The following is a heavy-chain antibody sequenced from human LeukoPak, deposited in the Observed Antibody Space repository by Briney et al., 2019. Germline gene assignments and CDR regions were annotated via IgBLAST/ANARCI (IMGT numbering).Heavy chain of an antibody. Sequence: GASVKVSCKASGYTFTSYGISWVRQAPGQGLEWMGWISAYNGNTNYAQKLQGRVTMTTDTSTSTAYMELRSLRSDDTAVYYCARSGAITATTPGVLDYWGQGTLVTVSS. CDR3: ARSGAITATTPGVLDY. CDR1: GYTFTSYG. CDR2: ISAYNGNT. D-gene: IGHD3-16*01. V-gene: IGHV1-18*01. J-gene: IGHJ4*02.